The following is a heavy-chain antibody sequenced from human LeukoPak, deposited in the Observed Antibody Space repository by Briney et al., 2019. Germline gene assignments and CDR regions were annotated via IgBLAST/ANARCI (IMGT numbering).Heavy chain of an antibody. CDR3: ARGARITTIDY. V-gene: IGHV3-23*01. J-gene: IGHJ4*02. CDR1: GFTLSSIA. CDR2: ISPSGGST. Sequence: DPGGSLRRSCAASGFTLSSIAMSWVRQAPGKGLEWLSSISPSGGSTVSADSVKGRFTISRDNSKNTLYLQMNSLRAEDTAVYYCARGARITTIDYWGQGALVTVSS. D-gene: IGHD1-1*01.